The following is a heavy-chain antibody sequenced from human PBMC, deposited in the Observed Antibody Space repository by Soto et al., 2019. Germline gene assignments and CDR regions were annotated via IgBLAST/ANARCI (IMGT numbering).Heavy chain of an antibody. J-gene: IGHJ6*02. Sequence: QVQLQESGPGLVKPSETLSLTCTVSGGSISSYYWSWIRQPPGKGLEWIGYIYYSGSTNYNPSLKSRVTIAVDTATTQFSLTLSSVTAADTAVYYCARDHPYDSSGYYYVNYYYGMDVWGQGTTVTVSS. CDR1: GGSISSYY. V-gene: IGHV4-59*01. D-gene: IGHD3-22*01. CDR2: IYYSGST. CDR3: ARDHPYDSSGYYYVNYYYGMDV.